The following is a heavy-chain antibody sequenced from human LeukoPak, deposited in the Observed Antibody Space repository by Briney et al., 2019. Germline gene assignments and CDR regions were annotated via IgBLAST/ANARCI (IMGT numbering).Heavy chain of an antibody. CDR2: ISSSSSTI. CDR1: GFTFSSYS. J-gene: IGHJ4*02. CDR3: ARVPSYGSGPTSY. D-gene: IGHD3-10*01. Sequence: GGSLRLSCAASGFTFSSYSVNWVRQAPGKGLEWVSYISSSSSTIYYADSVKGRFTISRDNAKNSLYLQMNSLRAEDTAVYYCARVPSYGSGPTSYWGQGTLVTVSS. V-gene: IGHV3-48*01.